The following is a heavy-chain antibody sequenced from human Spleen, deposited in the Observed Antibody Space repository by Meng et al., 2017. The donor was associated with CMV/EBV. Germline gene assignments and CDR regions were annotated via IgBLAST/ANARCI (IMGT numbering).Heavy chain of an antibody. CDR2: INPSGGST. CDR1: GYTFTSYY. V-gene: IGHV1-46*01. J-gene: IGHJ6*02. Sequence: ASVKVSCKASGYTFTSYYMHWVRQAPGQGLEWMGIINPSGGSTSYAQKFQGRVTMTRDTSTSTVYMELSSLRSDDTAVYYCARSVCSSTSGYYYGMDVWGQGTTVTVSS. CDR3: ARSVCSSTSGYYYGMDV. D-gene: IGHD2-2*01.